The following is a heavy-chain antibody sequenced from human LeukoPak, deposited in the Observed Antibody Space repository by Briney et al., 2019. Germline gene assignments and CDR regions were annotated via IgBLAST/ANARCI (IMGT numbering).Heavy chain of an antibody. CDR2: IGTCGDT. CDR3: ARGIFCNTTTCHRTPLAL. V-gene: IGHV3-13*01. D-gene: IGHD2-2*01. CDR1: AFTFSRYD. Sequence: AGGSLRLSCAASAFTFSRYDMHWVRQSTGKGLEWISIIGTCGDTYYAGSVKGRFTISRENAKNSLSLQMDSLRAGDTAVYYCARGIFCNTTTCHRTPLALWCQGTMVTVSS. J-gene: IGHJ3*01.